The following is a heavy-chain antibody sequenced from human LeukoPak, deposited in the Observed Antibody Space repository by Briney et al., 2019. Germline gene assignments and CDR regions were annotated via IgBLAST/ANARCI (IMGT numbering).Heavy chain of an antibody. Sequence: PSETLSLTCAVSGGSISSSNWWSWIRQPPGKGLEWIGYIYYSGSTYYNPSLESRVTISVDTSKNQFSLKLSSVTAADTAVYYCARGGNWFDPWGQGTLVTVSS. D-gene: IGHD2-15*01. CDR3: ARGGNWFDP. V-gene: IGHV4-61*01. CDR2: IYYSGST. CDR1: GGSISSSNW. J-gene: IGHJ5*02.